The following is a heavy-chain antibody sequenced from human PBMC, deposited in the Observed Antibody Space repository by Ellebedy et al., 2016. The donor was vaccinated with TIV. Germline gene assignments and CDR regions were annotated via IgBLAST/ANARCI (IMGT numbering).Heavy chain of an antibody. J-gene: IGHJ4*02. CDR2: IYTGGDT. D-gene: IGHD3-3*01. Sequence: GESLKISCAASGFTVSYTYMSWVRQAPGKGLEWVSVIYTGGDTYYADSVKGRFTISRDNSKNTLYLQMNSLRAEDTAVYYCAREYEEYYFDYWGQGTLVTVSS. CDR3: AREYEEYYFDY. CDR1: GFTVSYTY. V-gene: IGHV3-66*01.